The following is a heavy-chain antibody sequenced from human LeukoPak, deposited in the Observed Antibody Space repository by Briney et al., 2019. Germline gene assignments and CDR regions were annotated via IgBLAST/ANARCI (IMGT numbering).Heavy chain of an antibody. D-gene: IGHD6-13*01. Sequence: PGGSLRLSCAASGFTFSSYSMNWVRQAPGKGLEWVSSISSSSGYIYYADSVKGRFTISRDNAKNSLYLQMNSLRAEDTAVYYCARDPQQLALEPWGQGTLVTVSS. CDR2: ISSSSGYI. J-gene: IGHJ5*02. CDR1: GFTFSSYS. CDR3: ARDPQQLALEP. V-gene: IGHV3-21*01.